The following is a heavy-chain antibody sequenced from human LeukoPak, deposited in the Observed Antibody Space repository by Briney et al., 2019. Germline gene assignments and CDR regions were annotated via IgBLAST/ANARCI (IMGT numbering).Heavy chain of an antibody. CDR1: GFTFDDYA. V-gene: IGHV3-9*01. Sequence: PGGSLRLSCAASGFTFDDYAMHWVRQAPGKGLEWVSGISWNSGSIGYADSVKGRFTISRDNAKNSLYLQMNSLRAEDTALYYCAKDEGARLVAATGSFNYWGQGTLVTVSS. CDR3: AKDEGARLVAATGSFNY. CDR2: ISWNSGSI. D-gene: IGHD2-15*01. J-gene: IGHJ4*02.